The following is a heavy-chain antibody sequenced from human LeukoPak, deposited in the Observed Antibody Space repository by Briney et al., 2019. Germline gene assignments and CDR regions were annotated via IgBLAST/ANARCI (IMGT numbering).Heavy chain of an antibody. V-gene: IGHV4-59*01. CDR2: IYYSGST. D-gene: IGHD6-6*01. CDR3: ASSKKDSSSPHFDY. CDR1: GGSISSYY. Sequence: SETLSLTCTVSGGSISSYYWSWIRQPPGKGLEWIGYIYYSGSTNYNPSLKSRVTISVDTSKNQFSLKLSSVTAADTAVYYCASSKKDSSSPHFDYWGQGTLVTVSS. J-gene: IGHJ4*02.